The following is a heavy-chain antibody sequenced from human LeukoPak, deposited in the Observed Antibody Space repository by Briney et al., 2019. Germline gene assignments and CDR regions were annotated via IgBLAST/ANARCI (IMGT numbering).Heavy chain of an antibody. J-gene: IGHJ6*02. Sequence: ASVKVSCKASGGTFSSYAISWVRQAPGQGLEWMGGIIPIFGTANYAQEFQGRVTITADESTSTAYMELSSLRSEDTAVYYCARAFGELLSLYYYYYGMDVWGQGTTVTVSS. CDR1: GGTFSSYA. CDR3: ARAFGELLSLYYYYYGMDV. D-gene: IGHD3-10*01. V-gene: IGHV1-69*13. CDR2: IIPIFGTA.